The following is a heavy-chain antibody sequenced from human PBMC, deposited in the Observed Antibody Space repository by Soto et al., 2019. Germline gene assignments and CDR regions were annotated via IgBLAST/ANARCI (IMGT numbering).Heavy chain of an antibody. D-gene: IGHD2-15*01. CDR3: ARSNGLVVVAATEWFDP. Sequence: RASVKVSCKASGGTFSSYAISWVRQAPGQGLEWMGGIIPIFGTANYAQKFQGRVTITADESTSTAYMELSSLRSEDTAVYYCARSNGLVVVAATEWFDPWGQGTLVTVSS. J-gene: IGHJ5*02. CDR1: GGTFSSYA. CDR2: IIPIFGTA. V-gene: IGHV1-69*13.